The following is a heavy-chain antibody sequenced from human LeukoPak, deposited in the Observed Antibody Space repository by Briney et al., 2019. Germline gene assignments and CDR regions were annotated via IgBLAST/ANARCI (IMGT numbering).Heavy chain of an antibody. J-gene: IGHJ5*02. V-gene: IGHV1-46*01. D-gene: IGHD4-17*01. Sequence: ASVKVSCKASGYTFTSYYMHWVRQAPGQGLEWMGIINPSGGSTSYAQKFQGRVTITADESTSTAYMELSSLRSEDTAVYYCARRGGYGDYSTWGQGTLVTVSS. CDR2: INPSGGST. CDR3: ARRGGYGDYST. CDR1: GYTFTSYY.